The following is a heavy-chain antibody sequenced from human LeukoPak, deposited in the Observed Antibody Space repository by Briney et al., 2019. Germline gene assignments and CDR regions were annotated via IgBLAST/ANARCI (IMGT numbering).Heavy chain of an antibody. CDR2: ISSNGGST. CDR1: GFTFSSYA. Sequence: PGGSLRLSCAASGFTFSSYAMHWVRQAPGKGLEYVSAISSNGGSTYYANSVKGRFTISRDSSKNTLYLQMGSLRAEDMAVYYCASLCIVSTGCAFDIWGQGTMVTVSS. J-gene: IGHJ3*02. D-gene: IGHD1-26*01. V-gene: IGHV3-64*01. CDR3: ASLCIVSTGCAFDI.